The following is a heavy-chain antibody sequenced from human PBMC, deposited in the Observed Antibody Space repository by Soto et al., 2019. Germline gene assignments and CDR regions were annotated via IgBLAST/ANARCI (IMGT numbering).Heavy chain of an antibody. Sequence: PSETLSLTCTVSGGSISSYYWSWIRQPPGKGLEWIGYIYYSGSTNYNPSLKSRVTISVDTSKNQFSLKLSSVTAADTAVYYCARDDYYDSSGYYGMDVWGQGTTVTVSS. CDR1: GGSISSYY. CDR3: ARDDYYDSSGYYGMDV. CDR2: IYYSGST. V-gene: IGHV4-59*01. D-gene: IGHD3-22*01. J-gene: IGHJ6*02.